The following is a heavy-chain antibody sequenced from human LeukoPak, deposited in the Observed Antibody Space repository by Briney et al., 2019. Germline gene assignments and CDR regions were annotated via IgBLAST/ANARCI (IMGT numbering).Heavy chain of an antibody. J-gene: IGHJ5*02. CDR3: ARLSIAVAPHGVDP. D-gene: IGHD6-19*01. V-gene: IGHV7-4-1*02. CDR1: RYTFTSYA. Sequence: ASVKVSCKASRYTFTSYAMNWVRQAPGQGLEWMGWINTNTGNPTYAQGFTGRFVFSLDTSVSTAYLQISSLKAEDTAVYYCARLSIAVAPHGVDPWGQGTLITVSS. CDR2: INTNTGNP.